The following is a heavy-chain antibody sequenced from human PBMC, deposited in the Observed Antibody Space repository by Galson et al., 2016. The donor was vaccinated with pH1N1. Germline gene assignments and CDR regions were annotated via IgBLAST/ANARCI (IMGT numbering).Heavy chain of an antibody. CDR3: ARKGTGWPLDY. CDR1: GFTFTTHG. CDR2: ISGNNGDS. Sequence: SVKVSCKASGFTFTTHGFTWVRQAPGQGLEWMGWISGNNGDSHYAQKVKGRVTVTIDASTSTAYLEVRGLTSDDTAVYYCARKGTGWPLDYWGQGTLVTVSS. V-gene: IGHV1-18*01. D-gene: IGHD7-27*01. J-gene: IGHJ4*02.